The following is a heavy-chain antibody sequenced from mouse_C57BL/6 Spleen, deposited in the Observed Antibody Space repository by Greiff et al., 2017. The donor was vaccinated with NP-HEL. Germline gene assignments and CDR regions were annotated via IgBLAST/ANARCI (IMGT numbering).Heavy chain of an antibody. CDR1: GFTFSDYY. J-gene: IGHJ1*03. CDR3: AREGGYSNYGWYFDV. Sequence: EVKLMESEGGLVQPGSSMKLSCTASGFTFSDYYMAWVRQVPEKGLEWVANINYDGSSTYYLDSLKSRFIISRDNGKNILYLQMSSLKSEDTATYYCAREGGYSNYGWYFDVWGTGTTVTVSS. V-gene: IGHV5-16*01. CDR2: INYDGSST. D-gene: IGHD2-5*01.